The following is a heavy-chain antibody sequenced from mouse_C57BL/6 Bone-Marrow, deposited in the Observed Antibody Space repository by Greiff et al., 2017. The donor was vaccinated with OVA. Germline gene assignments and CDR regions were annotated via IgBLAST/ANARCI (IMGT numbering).Heavy chain of an antibody. V-gene: IGHV5-6*02. CDR1: GFTFSSYG. CDR3: ARRGSSYAFFAY. J-gene: IGHJ3*01. CDR2: ISSGGSYT. Sequence: EVNVVESGGDLVKPGGSLKLSCAASGFTFSSYGMSWVRQTPDKRLEWVATISSGGSYTYYPDSVKGRFTISRDNAKNTLYLQMSSLKSEDTAMYYCARRGSSYAFFAYWGQGTLVTVSA. D-gene: IGHD1-1*01.